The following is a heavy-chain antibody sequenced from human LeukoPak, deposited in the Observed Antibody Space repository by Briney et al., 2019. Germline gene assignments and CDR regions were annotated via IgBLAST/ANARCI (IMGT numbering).Heavy chain of an antibody. CDR1: GYSFTTYW. V-gene: IGHV5-10-1*01. J-gene: IGHJ4*02. D-gene: IGHD3-16*02. Sequence: PGGSLRLSCKGSGYSFTTYWITWVRQIPGKGLEWMGRIDPSDSYTNYSPSFQGHVTISADKSISTAYLQWSSLKASDTAMYYCARVIHLGELSLYDYWGQGTLVTVSS. CDR3: ARVIHLGELSLYDY. CDR2: IDPSDSYT.